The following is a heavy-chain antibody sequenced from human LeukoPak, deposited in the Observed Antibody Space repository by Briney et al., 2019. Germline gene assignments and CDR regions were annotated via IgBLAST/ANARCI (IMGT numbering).Heavy chain of an antibody. CDR3: ARGSRNYNNYEGADY. D-gene: IGHD4-11*01. J-gene: IGHJ4*02. CDR2: INHSGDT. CDR1: GEAFSGYY. V-gene: IGHV4-34*01. Sequence: PSETLSLTCAVYGEAFSGYYWSWIRQPPGKGLEWIGEINHSGDTKYNPSLKRRVSTSVDVSKDQFSLKLTSLTAADTAVYYCARGSRNYNNYEGADYWGQGTLVTVSS.